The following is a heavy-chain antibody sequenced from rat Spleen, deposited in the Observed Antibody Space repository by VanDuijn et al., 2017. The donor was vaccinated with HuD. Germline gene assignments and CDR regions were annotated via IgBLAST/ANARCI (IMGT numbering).Heavy chain of an antibody. CDR1: GFSFSHFD. Sequence: EVQLVESGGGLVQPGRSLKLSCAASGFSFSHFDMAWVRQAPKKGLEWVATIIYDGSRTYYRDSVKGRFTISRDNAKSTLYLQMDSLRSEDTATYYCTRHGVNYGAYNWFAYWGQGTLVTVSS. V-gene: IGHV5-7*01. J-gene: IGHJ3*01. CDR3: TRHGVNYGAYNWFAY. CDR2: IIYDGSRT. D-gene: IGHD1-11*01.